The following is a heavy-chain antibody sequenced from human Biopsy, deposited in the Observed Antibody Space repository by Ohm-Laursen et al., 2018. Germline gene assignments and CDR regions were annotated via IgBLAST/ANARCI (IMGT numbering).Heavy chain of an antibody. CDR1: GNTFATYH. Sequence: SVKVSCKASGNTFATYHIHWVRQAPGQGLEWMGVISPSGATTSFSQKFQGRITMTRDTSTGTVYMDLNSLGSEDTAVYYCARAGVGSDGTDSYYYGMDVWGQGATVSVSS. V-gene: IGHV1-46*01. D-gene: IGHD5-24*01. J-gene: IGHJ6*02. CDR2: ISPSGATT. CDR3: ARAGVGSDGTDSYYYGMDV.